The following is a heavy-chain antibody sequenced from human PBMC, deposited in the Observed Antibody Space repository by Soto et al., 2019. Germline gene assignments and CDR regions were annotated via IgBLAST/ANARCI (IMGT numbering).Heavy chain of an antibody. CDR2: IIPIFGTA. CDR3: ARWATYYDYVWGSYRYGNNWFDP. J-gene: IGHJ5*02. V-gene: IGHV1-69*13. Sequence: ASVKVSCKASGGTFSSYAISWVRQAPGQGLEWMGGIIPIFGTANYAQKFQGRGTITADESTSTAYMELSSLRLEDTAVYYCARWATYYDYVWGSYRYGNNWFDPWGQGTLVTVSS. D-gene: IGHD3-16*02. CDR1: GGTFSSYA.